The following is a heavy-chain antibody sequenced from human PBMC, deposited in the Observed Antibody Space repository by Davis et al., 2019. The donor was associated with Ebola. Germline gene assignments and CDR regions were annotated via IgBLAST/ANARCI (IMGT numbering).Heavy chain of an antibody. Sequence: PGGSLRLSCAASGFTFSSYAMSWVRQAPGKGLEWVSAISGSGGSTYYADSVKGRFTISRDNSKNTLYLQMNSLRAEDTAVYYCAKDLSSSTSWDNPESDAFDIWGQGTMVTVSS. V-gene: IGHV3-23*01. CDR3: AKDLSSSTSWDNPESDAFDI. J-gene: IGHJ3*02. CDR1: GFTFSSYA. D-gene: IGHD2-2*01. CDR2: ISGSGGST.